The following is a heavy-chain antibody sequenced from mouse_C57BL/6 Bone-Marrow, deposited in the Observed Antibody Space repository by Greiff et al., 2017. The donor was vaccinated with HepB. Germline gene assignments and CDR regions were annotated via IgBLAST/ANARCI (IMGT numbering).Heavy chain of an antibody. V-gene: IGHV1-72*01. CDR2: IDPNSGGT. D-gene: IGHD1-1*01. J-gene: IGHJ2*01. CDR1: GYTFTSYW. Sequence: QVQLKQPGAELVKPGASVKLSCKASGYTFTSYWMHWVKQRPGRGLEWIGRIDPNSGGTKYNEKFKSKATLTVDKPSSTAYMQLSSLTSEDSAVYYCARRNYGSSQYYFDYWGQGTTLTVSS. CDR3: ARRNYGSSQYYFDY.